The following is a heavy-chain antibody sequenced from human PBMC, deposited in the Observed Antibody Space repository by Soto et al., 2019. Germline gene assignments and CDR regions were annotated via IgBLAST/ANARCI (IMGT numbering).Heavy chain of an antibody. Sequence: GGSLRLSCAASGFTFSSYAMSWVRQAPGKGLEWVSAISGSGGSTYYANSVKGRFTISRDNSKNTLYLQMNSLRAEDTAVYYCAKDRGFGELFGTLIFDYWGQGTLVTVSS. CDR1: GFTFSSYA. V-gene: IGHV3-23*01. D-gene: IGHD3-10*01. CDR2: ISGSGGST. J-gene: IGHJ4*02. CDR3: AKDRGFGELFGTLIFDY.